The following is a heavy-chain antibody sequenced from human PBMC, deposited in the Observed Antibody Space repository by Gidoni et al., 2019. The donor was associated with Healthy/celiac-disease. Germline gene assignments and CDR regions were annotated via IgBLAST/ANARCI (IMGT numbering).Heavy chain of an antibody. J-gene: IGHJ4*02. Sequence: EVQLVESGGGLVKPGGSLRLSCAASGFTFSNAWMSWVRQAPGKGLEWVGRIKSKTDGGTTDYAAPVKGRFTISRDDSKNTLYLQMNSLKTEDTAVYYCTTARWELHYYFDYWGQGTLVTVSS. CDR3: TTARWELHYYFDY. CDR1: GFTFSNAW. V-gene: IGHV3-15*01. CDR2: IKSKTDGGTT. D-gene: IGHD1-26*01.